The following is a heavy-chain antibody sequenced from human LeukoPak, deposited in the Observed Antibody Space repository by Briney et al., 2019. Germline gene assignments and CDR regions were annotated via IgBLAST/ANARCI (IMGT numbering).Heavy chain of an antibody. J-gene: IGHJ4*02. CDR2: ISWNSGSI. CDR3: AKDLSDIAAAGLTFDY. V-gene: IGHV3-9*01. Sequence: PGRSLRLSCAASGFTFDDYAMHWVRQAPGKGLEWVSGISWNSGSIGYADSVKGRFTISRDNAKNSLYLQMNSLRAEDTALYYCAKDLSDIAAAGLTFDYWGQGTLVTVSS. CDR1: GFTFDDYA. D-gene: IGHD6-13*01.